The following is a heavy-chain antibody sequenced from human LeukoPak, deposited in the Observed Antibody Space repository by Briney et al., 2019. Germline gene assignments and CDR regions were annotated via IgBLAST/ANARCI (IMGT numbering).Heavy chain of an antibody. D-gene: IGHD4-11*01. CDR1: GFSLSTSGMC. J-gene: IGHJ5*02. Sequence: SGPTLVNPTQTLTLTYTFSGFSLSTSGMCVSWIRQPPGKALEWLARIDWDDDKYYSTSLKTRLTISKDTSKNQVVLTMTNMDPVDTATYYCARIPDYSNFNWFDPWGQGTLVTVSS. CDR2: IDWDDDK. V-gene: IGHV2-70*11. CDR3: ARIPDYSNFNWFDP.